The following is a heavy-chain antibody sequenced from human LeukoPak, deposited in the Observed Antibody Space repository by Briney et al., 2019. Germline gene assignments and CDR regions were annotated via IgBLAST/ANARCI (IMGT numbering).Heavy chain of an antibody. V-gene: IGHV4-59*01. CDR3: ARGLIAAAVENWFDP. Sequence: SETLSLTCTVSGGSISSYYWSWIRQPPGKGLEWIGYIYYSGSTNYNPSLKSRVTISVDTSKNQFSLKLSSVTAADTAVYYCARGLIAAAVENWFDPWGQGTLVTVSS. D-gene: IGHD6-13*01. CDR2: IYYSGST. CDR1: GGSISSYY. J-gene: IGHJ5*02.